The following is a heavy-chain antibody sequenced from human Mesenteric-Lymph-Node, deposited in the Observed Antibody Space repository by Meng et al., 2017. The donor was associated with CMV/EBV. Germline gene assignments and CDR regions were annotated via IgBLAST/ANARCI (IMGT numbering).Heavy chain of an antibody. J-gene: IGHJ6*02. V-gene: IGHV3-9*01. Sequence: LRLSCAASGFTFDDYAMHWVRQAPGKGLEWVSGISWNSGSIGYADSVKGRFTISRDNAKNSLYLQMNSLRAEDTALYYCAKDISSSRFRGMDVWGQGTTVTVSS. CDR3: AKDISSSRFRGMDV. CDR2: ISWNSGSI. D-gene: IGHD6-13*01. CDR1: GFTFDDYA.